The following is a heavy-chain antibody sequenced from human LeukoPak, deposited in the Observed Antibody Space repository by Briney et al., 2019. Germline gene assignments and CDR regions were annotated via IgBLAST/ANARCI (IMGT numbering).Heavy chain of an antibody. CDR3: ASTPGYYYDSSGYLGYFDY. Sequence: GGSLRLSCAASGFTVSSNCMSWVRQAPGKGLEWVSVIYSGGSTYYADSVKGRFTISRDNSKNTLYLQMNSLRAEDTAVYYCASTPGYYYDSSGYLGYFDYWGQGTLVTVSS. D-gene: IGHD3-22*01. CDR1: GFTVSSNC. J-gene: IGHJ4*02. V-gene: IGHV3-66*01. CDR2: IYSGGST.